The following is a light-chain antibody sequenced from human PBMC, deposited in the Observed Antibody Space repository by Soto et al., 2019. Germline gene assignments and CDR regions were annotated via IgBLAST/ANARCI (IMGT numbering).Light chain of an antibody. CDR3: QQYHSTRLT. CDR2: GAS. V-gene: IGKV3-20*01. Sequence: EIVLTQSPGTLSLSPGEGATLSCRASQSISSNFLAWYQQKRGQAPRLLSHGASTRANGIPARFSGSGSGTDFTLTISRLQAEDVAVYYCQQYHSTRLTFGGGTKVDIK. CDR1: QSISSNF. J-gene: IGKJ4*01.